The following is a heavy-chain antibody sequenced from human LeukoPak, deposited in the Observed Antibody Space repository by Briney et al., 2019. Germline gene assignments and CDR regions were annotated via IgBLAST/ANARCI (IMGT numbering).Heavy chain of an antibody. V-gene: IGHV3-53*01. CDR1: GLTVSTNY. CDR3: ARTSLSGDGYKVGYFDS. D-gene: IGHD5-24*01. Sequence: GGSLRLSCAASGLTVSTNYMSWVRQVPGKGLEWVSLIYSSGSTYYADSVKGRFTISRDHSKNTLYLQMSGLTAEDTAVYYCARTSLSGDGYKVGYFDSWGQGTLVTVSS. J-gene: IGHJ4*02. CDR2: IYSSGST.